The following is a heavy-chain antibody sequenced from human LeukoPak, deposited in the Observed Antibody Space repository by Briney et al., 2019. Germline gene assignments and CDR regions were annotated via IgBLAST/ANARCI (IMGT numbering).Heavy chain of an antibody. CDR3: ARGGPAAGRFDY. D-gene: IGHD6-13*01. Sequence: RGSLRLSCAASGFTVSSNYMSWVRQAPGKGLEWVSVIYSGGGTYYADSVKGRFTISRDNSKNTLYLQMNSLRAEDTAVYYCARGGPAAGRFDYWGQGTLVTVSS. CDR1: GFTVSSNY. J-gene: IGHJ4*02. V-gene: IGHV3-66*01. CDR2: IYSGGGT.